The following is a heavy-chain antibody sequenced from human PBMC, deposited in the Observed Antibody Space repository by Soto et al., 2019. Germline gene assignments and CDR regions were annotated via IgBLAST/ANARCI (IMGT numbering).Heavy chain of an antibody. V-gene: IGHV4-59*01. D-gene: IGHD1-26*01. J-gene: IGHJ4*02. Sequence: QVQLQESGPGLVKPSETLSLTCTVSGGSISSYYWSWIRQPPGKGLEWIGYIYSSGSTNYNPSLKGRVTMSLDTSKNQVSLNVTSVIAADTAVYYCAATPRYWGQGRLVTVSS. CDR2: IYSSGST. CDR1: GGSISSYY. CDR3: AATPRY.